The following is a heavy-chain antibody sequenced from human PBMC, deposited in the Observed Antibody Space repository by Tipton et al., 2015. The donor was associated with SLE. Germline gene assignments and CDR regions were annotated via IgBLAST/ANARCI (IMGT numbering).Heavy chain of an antibody. CDR2: IDYSGNT. CDR3: ARTRGIRRVHFDS. Sequence: TLSLTCTVSGGSIRSGYFWGWLRQHPEKGLEWIGYIDYSGNTYYNPSLKSRLIISMDTSKNQFSLDLRSVTAADTALYYCARTRGIRRVHFDSPGQRTLCTASS. V-gene: IGHV4-31*03. J-gene: IGHJ4*02. D-gene: IGHD3-16*01. CDR1: GGSIRSGYF.